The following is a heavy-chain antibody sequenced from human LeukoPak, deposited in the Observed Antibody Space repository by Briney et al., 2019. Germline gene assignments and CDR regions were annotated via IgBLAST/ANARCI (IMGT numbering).Heavy chain of an antibody. CDR1: GYIFTNYY. D-gene: IGHD2-15*01. CDR3: AGDSPAQYCSGGSCYYYDY. CDR2: INPSGGST. J-gene: IGHJ4*02. V-gene: IGHV1-46*01. Sequence: ASVKVSCKASGYIFTNYYIHWVRQAPGQGLEWMAIINPSGGSTSYAQKFQGRVTMTRDTSTSTVYMELSSLRSEDTAVYYCAGDSPAQYCSGGSCYYYDYWGQGALVTVSS.